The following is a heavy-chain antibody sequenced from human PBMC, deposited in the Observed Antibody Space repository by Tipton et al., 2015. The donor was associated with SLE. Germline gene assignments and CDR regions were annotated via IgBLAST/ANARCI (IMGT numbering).Heavy chain of an antibody. CDR2: IYYSGST. J-gene: IGHJ4*02. CDR1: GGSISSGGYY. CDR3: ARDPSYSSSSAY. V-gene: IGHV4-61*08. D-gene: IGHD6-13*01. Sequence: TLSLTCTVSGGSISSGGYYWSWIRQHPGKGLEWIGYIYYSGSTNYNPSLKSRVTISVDTSKNQFSLKLSSVTAADTAVYYCARDPSYSSSSAYWGQGTLVTVSS.